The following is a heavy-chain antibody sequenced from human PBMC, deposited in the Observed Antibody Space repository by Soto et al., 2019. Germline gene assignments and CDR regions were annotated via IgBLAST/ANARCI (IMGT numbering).Heavy chain of an antibody. CDR1: GYTFTSSG. CDR3: ARVYYYDSHDAFDI. V-gene: IGHV1-18*01. J-gene: IGHJ3*02. Sequence: GASVKVSCKASGYTFTSSGISWVRQAPGQGLEWMGWISAYNGNTNYAQKLQGRVTMTTDTSTSTAYMELRSLRSDDTAVYYCARVYYYDSHDAFDIWGQGTMVTVSS. CDR2: ISAYNGNT. D-gene: IGHD3-22*01.